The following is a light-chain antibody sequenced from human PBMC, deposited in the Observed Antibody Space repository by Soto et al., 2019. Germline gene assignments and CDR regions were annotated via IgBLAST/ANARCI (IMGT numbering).Light chain of an antibody. V-gene: IGLV2-11*01. CDR3: CSYAGSFHWV. CDR2: DVS. Sequence: QSALTQPRSVSGSPGQSVTISCTGTSSDVGGYNYVSWYQQHPGKAPKLMIYDVSKRPSGVPDRFSGSKSGNTASLTISGLQAEEEADYYCCSYAGSFHWVFGGGTKLTVL. CDR1: SSDVGGYNY. J-gene: IGLJ3*02.